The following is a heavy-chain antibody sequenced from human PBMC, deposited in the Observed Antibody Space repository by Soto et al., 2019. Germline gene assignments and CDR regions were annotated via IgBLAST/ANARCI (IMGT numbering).Heavy chain of an antibody. CDR2: ISYDGRKN. D-gene: IGHD2-2*02. V-gene: IGHV3-30*04. CDR3: ARGCSSSDCYTNYYYYYGMDV. Sequence: PGGSLRLSCAASGFTFSSFAMHWARQAPGKGLEWVAFISYDGRKNSYADSVKGRFTVSRDNSKNTVYLQMNSLRAEDTAVYYCARGCSSSDCYTNYYYYYGMDVWGHGTTVTVPS. CDR1: GFTFSSFA. J-gene: IGHJ6*02.